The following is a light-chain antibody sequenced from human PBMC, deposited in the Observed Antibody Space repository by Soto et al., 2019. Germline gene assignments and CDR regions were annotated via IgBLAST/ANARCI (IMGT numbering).Light chain of an antibody. J-gene: IGKJ2*01. CDR2: DAS. Sequence: EIVMTQSPATLSVSPGERATLSCRASQSVSSNLAWYQQKPGQAPRLLIYDASTRATGVPDRFSGSESETEFTLTISSLQSEDFAVYYCQHYHGWVKAFGQGTKLEIK. V-gene: IGKV3-15*01. CDR1: QSVSSN. CDR3: QHYHGWVKA.